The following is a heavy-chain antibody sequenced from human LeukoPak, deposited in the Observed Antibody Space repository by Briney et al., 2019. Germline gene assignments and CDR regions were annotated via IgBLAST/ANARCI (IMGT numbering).Heavy chain of an antibody. D-gene: IGHD1-7*01. V-gene: IGHV3-23*01. CDR1: GFTFSTNA. CDR3: AKGPISGTQDY. CDR2: ISGSGGST. J-gene: IGHJ4*02. Sequence: PGGSLRLSCAASGFTFSTNAMTWVRQAPGKGLEWVSVISGSGGSTYYADSVKGRFTISRDNSENTLYLQMNSLRAEDTALYYCAKGPISGTQDYWGQGTLVTVSS.